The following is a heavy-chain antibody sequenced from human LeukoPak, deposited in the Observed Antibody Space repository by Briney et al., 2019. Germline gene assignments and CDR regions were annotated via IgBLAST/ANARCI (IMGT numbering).Heavy chain of an antibody. V-gene: IGHV4-39*07. Sequence: PSETLSLTCSVSGGSVSSDTYYWGWIRQPPGKGLEWIGLIYYSGSTYYSPSLKSRISTSIDRSKNQFSLLLNSVTAADTAVYYCASQRGGGFDFWGQGALVTVSS. J-gene: IGHJ4*02. CDR3: ASQRGGGFDF. D-gene: IGHD3-10*01. CDR2: IYYSGST. CDR1: GGSVSSDTYY.